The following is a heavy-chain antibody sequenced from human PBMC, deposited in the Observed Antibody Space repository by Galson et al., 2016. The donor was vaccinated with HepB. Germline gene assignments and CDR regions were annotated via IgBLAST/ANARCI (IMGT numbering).Heavy chain of an antibody. V-gene: IGHV2-5*02. D-gene: IGHD2-21*01. Sequence: PALVKPTQTLTLTCTFSGFSLNTRGVGVGWIRQAPEKAPKWLALVYWDDDKRFSPSLQDRLTITKDTSKNQVVLTMTNMDPVDTGKYYCAQARCGVDSLSNYPSHYYYGLEVWGQGTTVTVSS. CDR2: VYWDDDK. J-gene: IGHJ6*02. CDR1: GFSLNTRGVG. CDR3: AQARCGVDSLSNYPSHYYYGLEV.